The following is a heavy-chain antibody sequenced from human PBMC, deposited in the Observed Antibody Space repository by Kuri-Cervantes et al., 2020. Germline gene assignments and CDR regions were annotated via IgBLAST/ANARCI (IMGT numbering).Heavy chain of an antibody. Sequence: ASVKVSCKASGYTFTSYAMHWVRQAPGQRLEWMGWINAGNGNTKYSQKFQGRVTITRDTSASTAYMELSSLRSEDTAVYYCARDDSSGWYYLKLYYYYYYMDVWGKGTTVTVSS. CDR3: ARDDSSGWYYLKLYYYYYYMDV. CDR1: GYTFTSYA. J-gene: IGHJ6*03. D-gene: IGHD6-19*01. V-gene: IGHV1-3*01. CDR2: INAGNGNT.